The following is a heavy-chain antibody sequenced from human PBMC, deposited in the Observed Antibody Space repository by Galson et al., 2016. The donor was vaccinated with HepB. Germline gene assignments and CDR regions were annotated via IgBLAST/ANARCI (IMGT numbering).Heavy chain of an antibody. CDR3: ARDKRHGLDV. CDR2: ISANSGDT. Sequence: SVKVSCKASGYTFHSNGISWVRQAPGQGLEWMGWISANSGDTQYSQKVQGRVTLTTEASTTTAHLELRSLRSDDTAVYYCARDKRHGLDVWGQGTTVTVAS. CDR1: GYTFHSNG. V-gene: IGHV1-18*01. J-gene: IGHJ6*02. D-gene: IGHD1-1*01.